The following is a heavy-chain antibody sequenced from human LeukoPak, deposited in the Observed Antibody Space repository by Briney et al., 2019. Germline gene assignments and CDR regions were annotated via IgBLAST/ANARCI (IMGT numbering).Heavy chain of an antibody. CDR3: ARDPMVRGENWLDP. CDR2: MNPNSGDT. D-gene: IGHD3-10*01. V-gene: IGHV1-2*02. CDR1: GYSFIDYY. Sequence: ASVKVSCKASGYSFIDYYIHWVRQAPGQGLEWMGWMNPNSGDTFYSQKFQGRVTMTRDTSLSTAYLGLTRLKSDDTAMYYCARDPMVRGENWLDPWAREPWSPSPQ. J-gene: IGHJ5*02.